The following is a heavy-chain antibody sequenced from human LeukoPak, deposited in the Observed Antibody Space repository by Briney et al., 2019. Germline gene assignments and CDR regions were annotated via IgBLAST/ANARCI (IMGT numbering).Heavy chain of an antibody. CDR3: ARDFWSGYSLDWFDP. D-gene: IGHD3-3*01. V-gene: IGHV4-39*02. Sequence: SETLSLTCTVRGGSISSSSSYRGWIRQPPRKGLEWIGSIYYSGSTSYNTPLKSRATISVETFKNQFSLKLSPVTAADTAVYYWARDFWSGYSLDWFDPWGQGTLVTVSS. J-gene: IGHJ5*02. CDR2: IYYSGST. CDR1: GGSISSSSSY.